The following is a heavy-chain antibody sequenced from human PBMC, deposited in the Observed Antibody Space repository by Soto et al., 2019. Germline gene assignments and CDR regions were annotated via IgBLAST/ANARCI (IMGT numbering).Heavy chain of an antibody. D-gene: IGHD2-2*01. CDR2: ISYDGSNK. CDR1: GFTFSIYG. J-gene: IGHJ6*02. CDR3: AKDIFKVPAAVYYYYYGMDV. Sequence: TGGSLRLSCAASGFTFSIYGMHWVRQAPGKGLEWVAVISYDGSNKYYADSVKGRFTISRDNSKNTLYLQMNSLRAEDTAVYYCAKDIFKVPAAVYYYYYGMDVWGQGTTVTVSS. V-gene: IGHV3-30*18.